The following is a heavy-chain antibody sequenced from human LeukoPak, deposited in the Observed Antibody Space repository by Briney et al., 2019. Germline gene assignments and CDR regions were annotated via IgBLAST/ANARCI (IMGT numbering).Heavy chain of an antibody. CDR2: INAGNGNT. CDR1: GYTFTSCA. D-gene: IGHD3-16*01. CDR3: ARELWPGYGMDV. V-gene: IGHV1-3*01. Sequence: ASVKVSCKASGYTFTSCAMHWVRQAPGQRLEWMGWINAGNGNTKYSQKFQGRVTITRDTSASTAYMELSSLRSEDTAVYYCARELWPGYGMDVWGKGTTVTVSS. J-gene: IGHJ6*04.